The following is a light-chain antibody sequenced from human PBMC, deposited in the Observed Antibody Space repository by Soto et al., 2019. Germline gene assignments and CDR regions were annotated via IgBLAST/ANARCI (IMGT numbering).Light chain of an antibody. CDR3: QQLNSYTLT. V-gene: IGKV1-9*01. CDR1: QGISSY. CDR2: AAS. Sequence: IQLTQSPSSLSGSVGDRVTITCRASQGISSYLDWYQQKPGKAPKLLIYAASTLQSGVPSRFSGSGSGTDFTLTISSLQPEDFATYYCQQLNSYTLTFGGGTKVDIK. J-gene: IGKJ4*01.